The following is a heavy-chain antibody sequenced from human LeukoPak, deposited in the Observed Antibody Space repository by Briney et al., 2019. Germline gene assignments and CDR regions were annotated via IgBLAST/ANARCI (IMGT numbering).Heavy chain of an antibody. CDR2: IYHSGST. D-gene: IGHD2-2*01. V-gene: IGHV4-59*08. CDR1: GGSISSYY. Sequence: PSETLSLTCTVSGGSISSYYWSWIRQPPGERLEWIGYIYHSGSTNYNSSLKSRVTISVDTSKNQFSLKLSSVTAADTAVYYCARHAAFAEYQSHLTHFDYWGQGTLVTVSS. CDR3: ARHAAFAEYQSHLTHFDY. J-gene: IGHJ4*02.